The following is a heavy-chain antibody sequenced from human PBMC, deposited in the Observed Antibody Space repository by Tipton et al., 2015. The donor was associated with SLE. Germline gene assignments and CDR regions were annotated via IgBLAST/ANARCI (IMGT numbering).Heavy chain of an antibody. D-gene: IGHD1-26*01. V-gene: IGHV1-2*02. Sequence: QLVQSGPEVKKPGASVKVSCKASGYTFTGYYMHWVRQAPGQGLEWMGWINPNSGGTNYAQKFQGRVTMTRDTSISTAYMELSRLRSDDTAVYYCARGGPIVGALGLWYFDLWGRGTLVTVSS. CDR2: INPNSGGT. CDR3: ARGGPIVGALGLWYFDL. CDR1: GYTFTGYY. J-gene: IGHJ2*01.